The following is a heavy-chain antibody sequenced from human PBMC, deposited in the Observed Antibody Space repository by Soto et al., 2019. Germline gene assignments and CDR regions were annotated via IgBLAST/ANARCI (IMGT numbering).Heavy chain of an antibody. D-gene: IGHD6-13*01. CDR2: INHVGIT. CDR3: ARGSSWYVGHWFDP. J-gene: IGHJ5*02. Sequence: SETLSLTCAVSGGSFRGFYWTWIRQSPGKGLEWLGDINHVGITNYNPSLKSRVSIPVDTSKSQFSLKLSSVTAADTAVYYCARGSSWYVGHWFDPWGQGTLVTVSS. V-gene: IGHV4-34*01. CDR1: GGSFRGFY.